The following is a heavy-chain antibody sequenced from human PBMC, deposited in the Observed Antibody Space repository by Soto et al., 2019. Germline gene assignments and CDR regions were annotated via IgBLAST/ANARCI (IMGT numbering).Heavy chain of an antibody. CDR3: AKVKGGPLRFLEWLSNYYYGMDV. CDR2: ISYDGSNK. CDR1: GFTFSSYG. V-gene: IGHV3-30*18. Sequence: HPGGSLRLSCAASGFTFSSYGMHWVRQAPGKGLEWVAVISYDGSNKYYADSVKGRFTISRDNSKNTLYLQMNSLRAEDTAVYYCAKVKGGPLRFLEWLSNYYYGMDVWGQGTTVTVSS. D-gene: IGHD3-3*01. J-gene: IGHJ6*02.